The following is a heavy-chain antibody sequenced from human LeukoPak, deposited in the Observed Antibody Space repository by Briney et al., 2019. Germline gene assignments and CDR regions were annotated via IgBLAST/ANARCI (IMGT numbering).Heavy chain of an antibody. D-gene: IGHD3-10*01. Sequence: PSETLSLTCTVSGSSISSSYYYWGWIRQPPGKGLEWIGSIYSSGSTYYNPSLKSRVTISVDTSKNQFSLKLSSVTAADTAVYYCARAPYDYDSENYYTNWFDPWGQGTRVTVSS. CDR3: ARAPYDYDSENYYTNWFDP. J-gene: IGHJ5*02. V-gene: IGHV4-39*07. CDR1: GSSISSSYYY. CDR2: IYSSGST.